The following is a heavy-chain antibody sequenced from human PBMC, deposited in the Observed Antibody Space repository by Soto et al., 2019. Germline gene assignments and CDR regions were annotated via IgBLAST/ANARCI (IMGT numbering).Heavy chain of an antibody. CDR1: GFTLTSYW. CDR2: INGDGTNT. J-gene: IGHJ3*02. CDR3: ARSNSGNGAFDI. D-gene: IGHD1-26*01. Sequence: GGSLRLSCAASGFTLTSYWMHWVRQAPGKGLVWISRINGDGTNTRYADSVEGRFTISRDNAKNTLYLQVNSLRAEDTAVYFCARSNSGNGAFDIWGRGTLVTVSS. V-gene: IGHV3-74*01.